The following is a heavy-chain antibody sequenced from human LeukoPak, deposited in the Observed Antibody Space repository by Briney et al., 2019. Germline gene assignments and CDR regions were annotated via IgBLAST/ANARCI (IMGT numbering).Heavy chain of an antibody. CDR1: GFTFSSYA. CDR3: ARHIDFWSGFGYYYGMDV. CDR2: ISGSGGST. D-gene: IGHD3-3*01. J-gene: IGHJ6*02. Sequence: PGGSLRLSCAASGFTFSSYAMSWVRQAPGKGLEWVSAISGSGGSTYYADSVEGRFTISRDNSKNTLYLQMNSLRAEDTAVYYCARHIDFWSGFGYYYGMDVWGQGTTVTVSS. V-gene: IGHV3-23*01.